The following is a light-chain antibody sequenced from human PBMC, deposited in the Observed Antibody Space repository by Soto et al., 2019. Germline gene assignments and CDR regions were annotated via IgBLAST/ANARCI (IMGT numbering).Light chain of an antibody. Sequence: QSALTQPASVSGSPGQSITISFTGTSSDIGAYDYVSWFQQYSGKAPTLIIYEVRFRPSGVSSRFSGSKSGNTASLTISGLQSEDEADYYCGSYAGATLIFGGGTKLTVL. CDR2: EVR. V-gene: IGLV2-14*03. CDR3: GSYAGATLI. CDR1: SSDIGAYDY. J-gene: IGLJ2*01.